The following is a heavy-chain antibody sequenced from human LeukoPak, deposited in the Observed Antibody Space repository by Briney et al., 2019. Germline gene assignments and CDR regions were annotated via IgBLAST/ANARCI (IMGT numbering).Heavy chain of an antibody. V-gene: IGHV4-61*01. J-gene: IGHJ4*02. CDR3: ARGHCSGGSCYAITFDY. D-gene: IGHD2-15*01. CDR2: IYYSGST. Sequence: SETLSLTCTVSGGSVSSGTYCWSWIRQPPGKGLEWIGYIYYSGSTNYNPSLKSRVTISVDTSKNQFSLKLNSVTAADTAVYYCARGHCSGGSCYAITFDYWGQGTLVTVSS. CDR1: GGSVSSGTYC.